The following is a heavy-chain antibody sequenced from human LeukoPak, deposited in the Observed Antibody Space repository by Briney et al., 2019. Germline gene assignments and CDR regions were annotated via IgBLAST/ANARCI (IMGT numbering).Heavy chain of an antibody. CDR2: ISGGGGST. J-gene: IGHJ6*03. V-gene: IGHV3-23*01. Sequence: GGSLRLSCAASGFTFSSYGMSWVRQAPGKGLEWVSAISGGGGSTYYADSVKGRFTISRDNAKNSLYLQMNSLRAEDTAVYYCARVPLPLYSSSSGYYYYMDVWGKGTTVTVSS. D-gene: IGHD6-13*01. CDR3: ARVPLPLYSSSSGYYYYMDV. CDR1: GFTFSSYG.